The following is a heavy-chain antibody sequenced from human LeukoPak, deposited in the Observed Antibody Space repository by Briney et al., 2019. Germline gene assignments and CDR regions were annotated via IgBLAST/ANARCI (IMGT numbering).Heavy chain of an antibody. CDR2: IKQDGSEK. CDR1: GFTFSSYW. V-gene: IGHV3-7*01. Sequence: PGGSLRLSCAASGFTFSSYWMSWVRQAPGKGLEWVAHIKQDGSEKYYVDSVKGRFTISRDNAKNSLFLQMNSLRAEDTAMYYCARPYSSSWYIQYYFDSWGQGTLVTVSS. CDR3: ARPYSSSWYIQYYFDS. D-gene: IGHD6-13*01. J-gene: IGHJ4*02.